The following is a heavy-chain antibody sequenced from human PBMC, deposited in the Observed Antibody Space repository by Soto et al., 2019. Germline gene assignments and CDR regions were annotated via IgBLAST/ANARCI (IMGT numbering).Heavy chain of an antibody. V-gene: IGHV3-30-3*01. CDR2: VSSDGSDK. Sequence: VGSLRLSCAASVFTFSSYSKQWGRQAPGKGLEWVAVVSSDGSDKYYGDSVKGRFTISRDNSKNTLYLQMSSLRTEDTAVYYWTRKPNCFDSWGQGTLVTVSS. CDR1: VFTFSSYS. J-gene: IGHJ4*02. CDR3: TRKPNCFDS.